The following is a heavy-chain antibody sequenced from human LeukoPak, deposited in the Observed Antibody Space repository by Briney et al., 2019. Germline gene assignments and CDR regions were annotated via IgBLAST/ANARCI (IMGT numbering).Heavy chain of an antibody. CDR1: GGSISSGSYY. J-gene: IGHJ6*03. CDR3: ARGAAEEGNMDV. CDR2: IYTSGST. D-gene: IGHD6-13*01. Sequence: SETLSLTCTVSGGSISSGSYYWSWIRQPAGKGLEWIGRIYTSGSTNYNPSLKSRVTISVDTSKNQFSLKLSSVTAADTAVYYCARGAAEEGNMDVWGKGTTVTVSS. V-gene: IGHV4-61*02.